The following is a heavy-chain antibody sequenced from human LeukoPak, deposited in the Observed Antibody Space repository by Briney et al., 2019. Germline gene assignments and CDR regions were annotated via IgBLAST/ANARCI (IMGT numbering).Heavy chain of an antibody. J-gene: IGHJ4*02. V-gene: IGHV1-69*05. D-gene: IGHD3-10*01. Sequence: SVKGSCKASGGTFSSYAIGWVRQAPGQGLEWMGRIIPIFGTANYAQKFQGRVTITTDESTSTAYMELSSLRSEDTAVYYCARTLLLWFGELSVDGTDYYFDYWGQGTLVTVSS. CDR3: ARTLLLWFGELSVDGTDYYFDY. CDR2: IIPIFGTA. CDR1: GGTFSSYA.